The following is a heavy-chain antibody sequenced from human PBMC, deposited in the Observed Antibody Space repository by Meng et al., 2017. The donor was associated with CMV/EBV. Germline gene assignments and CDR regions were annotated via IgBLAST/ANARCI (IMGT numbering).Heavy chain of an antibody. D-gene: IGHD6-19*01. V-gene: IGHV4-30-4*08. CDR1: GGSISSGDYY. CDR2: IYYSGST. J-gene: IGHJ3*02. Sequence: SGGSISSGDYYWSWIHQPPGKGLEWIGYIYYSGSTYYNPSLKSRVTISVDTSKNQFSLKLSSVTAADTAVYYCARVTVALPRGAFDIWGQGTMVTVSS. CDR3: ARVTVALPRGAFDI.